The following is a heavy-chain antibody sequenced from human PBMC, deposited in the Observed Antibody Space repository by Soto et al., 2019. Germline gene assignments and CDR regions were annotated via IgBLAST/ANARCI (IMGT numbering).Heavy chain of an antibody. CDR1: GFTLSSYW. Sequence: GSLRLSCAAYGFTLSSYWMSWVRQAPGTGLEWVANIKQDGSEKYYVDSVKGRFTISRDNAKNSLYLQMNSLRAEDTAVYYCARDKFERVRYDSSGYYPFDYWGQGTLVTVSS. D-gene: IGHD3-22*01. CDR3: ARDKFERVRYDSSGYYPFDY. CDR2: IKQDGSEK. J-gene: IGHJ4*02. V-gene: IGHV3-7*03.